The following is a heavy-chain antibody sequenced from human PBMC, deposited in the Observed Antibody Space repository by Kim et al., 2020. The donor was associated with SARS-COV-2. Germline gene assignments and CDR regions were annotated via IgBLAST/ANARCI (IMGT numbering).Heavy chain of an antibody. V-gene: IGHV3-48*04. CDR3: ARGPSLPSLDY. Sequence: IFYTDSLKVRFTIARDNANHSLYLQMHSRRAEHTAVYYCARGPSLPSLDYWGQGTLVTVSS. CDR2: I. J-gene: IGHJ4*02.